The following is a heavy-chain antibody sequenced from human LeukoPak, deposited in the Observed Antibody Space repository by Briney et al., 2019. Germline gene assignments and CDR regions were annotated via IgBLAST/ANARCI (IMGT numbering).Heavy chain of an antibody. Sequence: ASVKVFCKASGYTFTSYGISWVRQAPGQGLEWMGWISAYNGNTNYAQKLQGRVTMTTDTSTSTAYMELRSLGSDDTAVYYCARDKSGSYLAYFQHWGQGTLVTVSS. J-gene: IGHJ1*01. V-gene: IGHV1-18*01. CDR3: ARDKSGSYLAYFQH. CDR1: GYTFTSYG. CDR2: ISAYNGNT. D-gene: IGHD1-26*01.